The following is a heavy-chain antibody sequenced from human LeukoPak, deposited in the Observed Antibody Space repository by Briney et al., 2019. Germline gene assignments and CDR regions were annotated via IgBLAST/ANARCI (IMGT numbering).Heavy chain of an antibody. CDR3: ASGGYCSTTSCYPNWFDP. CDR1: GDSVSRSDSY. V-gene: IGHV4-39*07. CDR2: IYYSGRT. D-gene: IGHD2-2*01. Sequence: PSETLSLTCSVSGDSVSRSDSYWDWIRQPPGKGLEWIGTIYYSGRTYYSPSLKSRVTISVDTTKNQFSLKLSSVTAADTAVYYCASGGYCSTTSCYPNWFDPWGQGTLVTVSS. J-gene: IGHJ5*02.